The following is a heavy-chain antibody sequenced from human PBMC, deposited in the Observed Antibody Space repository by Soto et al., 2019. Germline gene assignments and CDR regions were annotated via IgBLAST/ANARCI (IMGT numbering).Heavy chain of an antibody. J-gene: IGHJ1*01. V-gene: IGHV4-39*01. D-gene: IGHD2-21*02. CDR2: ISSTGST. CDR3: ARHRVGRYCGGACARPDY. Sequence: SETLSLTCTVSGDSITRSDFYWGWIRHPPGKRLEWIGTISSTGSTYYNPSLRSRVTISGHTSKNQISLKMGSVTAADTALYHCARHRVGRYCGGACARPDYWGQGTLVTVSS. CDR1: GDSITRSDFY.